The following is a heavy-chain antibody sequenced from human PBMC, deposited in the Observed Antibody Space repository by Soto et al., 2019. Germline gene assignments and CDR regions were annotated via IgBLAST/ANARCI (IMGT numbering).Heavy chain of an antibody. J-gene: IGHJ2*01. CDR2: ISYDGSNK. CDR1: GFTFSSYA. D-gene: IGHD4-4*01. V-gene: IGHV3-30-3*01. CDR3: ARPLWRDDYNWGYFAL. Sequence: QVQLVESGGGVVQPGRSLRLSCAASGFTFSSYAMHWVRQAPGKGLEWVAVISYDGSNKYYADSVKGRFTISRDNSKNSLDLQMNSLRAEDTAVYYCARPLWRDDYNWGYFALWGRCTLVTVSS.